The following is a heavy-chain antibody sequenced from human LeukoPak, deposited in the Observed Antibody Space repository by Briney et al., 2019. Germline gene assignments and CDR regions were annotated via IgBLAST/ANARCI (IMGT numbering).Heavy chain of an antibody. J-gene: IGHJ3*02. CDR1: GFTFSSYA. D-gene: IGHD3-22*01. CDR3: ASVRPSDYYRLEAFDI. CDR2: TRNKANSYTT. V-gene: IGHV3-72*01. Sequence: GGSLRLSCAASGFTFSSYAMHWVRQAPGKGLEWVGRTRNKANSYTTEYAASVKGRFTISRDDSKNSLYLQMNSLKTEDTAVYYCASVRPSDYYRLEAFDIWGQGTMVTVSS.